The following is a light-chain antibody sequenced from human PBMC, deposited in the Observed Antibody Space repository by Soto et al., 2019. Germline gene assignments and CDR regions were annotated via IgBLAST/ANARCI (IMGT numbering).Light chain of an antibody. V-gene: IGLV1-44*01. J-gene: IGLJ2*01. Sequence: QAVVTQPPSASGTPGQRVTISCSGSSSNIGSNTVNWYQQLPGTAPKLLIYSNNQRPSGVPDRFSGSRAGTSASLAIRGLQSEDEADYYCAAWDDSLNGQVVFGGGTKVTVL. CDR2: SNN. CDR1: SSNIGSNT. CDR3: AAWDDSLNGQVV.